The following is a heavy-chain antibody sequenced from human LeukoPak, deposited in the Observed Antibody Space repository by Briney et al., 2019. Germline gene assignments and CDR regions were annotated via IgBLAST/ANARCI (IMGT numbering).Heavy chain of an antibody. Sequence: GGSLRLSCAVSGLTFSSYAMSWVRQPPGKGLEWVSGISGSGGNTYYADSVKGRFTISRDNSRSTLYLQMNSLRADDTAVYYCAKGRVATYDAFDIWGQGTMVTVSS. CDR1: GLTFSSYA. J-gene: IGHJ3*02. CDR2: ISGSGGNT. CDR3: AKGRVATYDAFDI. V-gene: IGHV3-23*01. D-gene: IGHD5-12*01.